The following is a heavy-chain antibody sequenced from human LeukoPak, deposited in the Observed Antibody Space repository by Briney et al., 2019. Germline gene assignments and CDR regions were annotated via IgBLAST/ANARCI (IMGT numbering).Heavy chain of an antibody. J-gene: IGHJ4*02. CDR1: GGSISRNY. V-gene: IGHV4-59*01. D-gene: IGHD2-15*01. Sequence: SETLSLTCTVSGGSISRNYWSWIRQPPGKGLEWIGYIHSIGTTNYNPSLKSRVTISVDTSKNQFSLKLSSVTAADTAVYYCARAVFSYCSGGTCPYFDYWGQGTLVTVSS. CDR3: ARAVFSYCSGGTCPYFDY. CDR2: IHSIGTT.